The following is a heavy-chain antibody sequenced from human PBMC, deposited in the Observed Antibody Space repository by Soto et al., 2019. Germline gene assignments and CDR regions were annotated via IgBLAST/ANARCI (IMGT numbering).Heavy chain of an antibody. CDR3: AKAYDYVWGSYRYTQATGMDV. V-gene: IGHV3-30*18. CDR2: ISYDGSNK. CDR1: GFTFSSYG. Sequence: QVQLVESGGGVVQPGRSLRLSCAASGFTFSSYGMHWVRQAPGKGLEWVAVISYDGSNKYYADSVKGRFTISRDNSKNTLYLQMNSLRAEDTAVYYWAKAYDYVWGSYRYTQATGMDVWGQGTTVTVSS. D-gene: IGHD3-16*02. J-gene: IGHJ6*02.